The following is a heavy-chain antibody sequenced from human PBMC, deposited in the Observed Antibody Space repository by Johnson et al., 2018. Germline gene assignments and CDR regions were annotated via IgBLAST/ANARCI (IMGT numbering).Heavy chain of an antibody. D-gene: IGHD2-8*01. V-gene: IGHV1-69*06. CDR1: GGMFSSPA. Sequence: QVQLVESGAEVKKPGSSVKVSCKASGGMFSSPAISWVRQAPGQGLEWMGGIIPMFGTANYAQRFQDRLTITADKPTSTVYMELSSLRSEDTAIYYCAFCAHGFCYPGDVYGMDVWGQGTTVTVSS. J-gene: IGHJ6*02. CDR3: AFCAHGFCYPGDVYGMDV. CDR2: IIPMFGTA.